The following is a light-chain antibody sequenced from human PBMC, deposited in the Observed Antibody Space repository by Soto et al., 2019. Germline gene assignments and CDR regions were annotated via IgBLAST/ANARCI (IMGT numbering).Light chain of an antibody. CDR3: QQSYSTPQT. CDR1: ESISNY. Sequence: DIQMTQSPSSLSASVGDRVTITCRASESISNYLNWYQQKPGKAPQLLIYAASNVESGVPSRFSGSGSVTDCTLTISNLQPEDCATYYCQQSYSTPQTFGQGTKVEIK. CDR2: AAS. J-gene: IGKJ1*01. V-gene: IGKV1-39*01.